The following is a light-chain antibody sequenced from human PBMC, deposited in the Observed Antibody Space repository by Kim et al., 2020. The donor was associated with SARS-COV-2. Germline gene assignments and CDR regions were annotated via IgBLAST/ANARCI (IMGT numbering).Light chain of an antibody. CDR3: QQYNSYPYT. V-gene: IGKV1-5*03. Sequence: DIQMTQSPATLSASLGDRVTITCRAGQSISSWLAWYQQKPGKAPKVLILKASTLESGVPSRFSGSGSGADFTLTISSLQPDDFATYYCQQYNSYPYTFGQGTKLEI. J-gene: IGKJ2*01. CDR1: QSISSW. CDR2: KAS.